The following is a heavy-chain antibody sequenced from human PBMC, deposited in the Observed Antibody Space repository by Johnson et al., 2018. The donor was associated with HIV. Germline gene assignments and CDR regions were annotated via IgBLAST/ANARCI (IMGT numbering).Heavy chain of an antibody. Sequence: QEQLVESGGGVVQPGRSLRLSCAASGLTFSSYAMHWVRQAPGKGLEWVAVISYDGSNKYYADSVKGRFTISRDNSKNTLYLQMNSLIAEDTAVYYCARKGPTSGRADAFDLWGQGTMVTVSS. CDR1: GLTFSSYA. V-gene: IGHV3-30-3*01. CDR3: ARKGPTSGRADAFDL. CDR2: ISYDGSNK. J-gene: IGHJ3*01.